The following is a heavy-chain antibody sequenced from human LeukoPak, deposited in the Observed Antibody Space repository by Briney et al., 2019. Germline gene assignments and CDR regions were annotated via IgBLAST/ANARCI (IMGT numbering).Heavy chain of an antibody. CDR3: ARARGSSGWLDY. CDR1: GFISSSYW. J-gene: IGHJ4*02. D-gene: IGHD6-19*01. CDR2: IKQDGSEK. V-gene: IGHV3-7*03. Sequence: GGSLRLSCAASGFISSSYWMSWVRQAPGKGLEWVANIKQDGSEKYYVDSVRGRFTISRDNAKNSLYLQMNSLRAEDTAVYYCARARGSSGWLDYWGQGTLVTVSS.